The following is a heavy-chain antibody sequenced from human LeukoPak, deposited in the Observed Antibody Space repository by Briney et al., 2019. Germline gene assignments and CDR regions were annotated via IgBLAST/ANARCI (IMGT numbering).Heavy chain of an antibody. CDR1: GFTFSSYG. Sequence: GGSLRLSCAASGFTFSSYGMHWVRQAPGKGLEWVAVISYDGSNKYYADSVKGRFTISRDNSKNTLYLQMNSLRAEDTAVYYCAKELEGYIYGPVDYWGQEPWSPSPQ. J-gene: IGHJ4*01. CDR3: AKELEGYIYGPVDY. V-gene: IGHV3-30*18. CDR2: ISYDGSNK. D-gene: IGHD5-18*01.